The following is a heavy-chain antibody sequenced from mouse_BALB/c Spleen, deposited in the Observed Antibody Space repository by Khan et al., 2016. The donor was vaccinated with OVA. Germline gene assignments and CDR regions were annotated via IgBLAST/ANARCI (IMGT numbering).Heavy chain of an antibody. V-gene: IGHV1-7*01. Sequence: QVQLQQSGAELAKPGASVKMSCKASGYTFINYWILWVKQRPGQGLEWIGYINPSTGYTEYNQNFKDKATLTADKSSSTAYMQLSSLTSEDSAVYYCARRGLRRHFDYWGQGTTLTVSS. D-gene: IGHD1-1*01. J-gene: IGHJ2*01. CDR2: INPSTGYT. CDR1: GYTFINYW. CDR3: ARRGLRRHFDY.